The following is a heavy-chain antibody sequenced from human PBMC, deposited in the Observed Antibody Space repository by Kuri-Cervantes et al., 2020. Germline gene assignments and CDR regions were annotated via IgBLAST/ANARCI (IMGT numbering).Heavy chain of an antibody. Sequence: GESLKISCAASGFTFSDYYMSWIRQAPGKGLEWVSYISNSGSTIYYADSVKGRFTISRDNSKNTLYLQMNSLRAEDTAVYYCARDLAGATSYWGQGTLVTVSS. CDR1: GFTFSDYY. V-gene: IGHV3-11*04. CDR2: ISNSGSTI. CDR3: ARDLAGATSY. D-gene: IGHD1-26*01. J-gene: IGHJ4*02.